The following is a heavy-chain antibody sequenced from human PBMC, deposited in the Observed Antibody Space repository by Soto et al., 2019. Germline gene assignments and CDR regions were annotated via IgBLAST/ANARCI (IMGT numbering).Heavy chain of an antibody. Sequence: FLRLSCAASGFTFSSYAMHWVRQAPGKGLEWVAVISYDGSNKYYADSVKGRFTISRDNSKNTLYLQMNSLRAEDTAVYYCARVSTSHSTTSDYWGQGTLVTVSS. CDR2: ISYDGSNK. CDR1: GFTFSSYA. J-gene: IGHJ4*02. V-gene: IGHV3-30-3*01. CDR3: ARVSTSHSTTSDY. D-gene: IGHD2-2*01.